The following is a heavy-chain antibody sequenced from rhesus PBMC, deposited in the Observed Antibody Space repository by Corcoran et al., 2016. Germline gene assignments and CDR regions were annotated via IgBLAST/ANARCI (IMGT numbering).Heavy chain of an antibody. Sequence: QVTLTESGPALVQPTQTLTLTCPFSGFSLTTRVMGVGWIRHPPGKDLEWLALIYWDDDKRYSTSLKSRLTISKDTSKNQVVLTMTNMDPVDTATYYCARDSWNINNRFDVWGPGVLVTVSS. CDR1: GFSLTTRVMG. CDR3: ARDSWNINNRFDV. CDR2: IYWDDDK. V-gene: IGHV2-174*01. D-gene: IGHD1-20*01. J-gene: IGHJ5-1*01.